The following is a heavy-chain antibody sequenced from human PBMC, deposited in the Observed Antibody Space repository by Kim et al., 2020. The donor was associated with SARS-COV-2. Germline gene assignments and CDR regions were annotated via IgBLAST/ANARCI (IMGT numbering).Heavy chain of an antibody. J-gene: IGHJ4*02. CDR2: INYSGST. V-gene: IGHV4-59*08. CDR3: ARSSSVTGMGDY. CDR1: GGSISSYY. Sequence: SETLSLTCTVSGGSISSYYWSWIRQPPGKGLEWIGYINYSGSTNYNPSLKSRVTISVDTSKNQFSLKLSSVTAADTAVYYCARSSSVTGMGDYWGQGTLV. D-gene: IGHD5-18*01.